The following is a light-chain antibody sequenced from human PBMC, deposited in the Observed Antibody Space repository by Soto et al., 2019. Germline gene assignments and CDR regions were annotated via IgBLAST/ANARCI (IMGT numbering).Light chain of an antibody. CDR1: ESINNY. V-gene: IGKV3-11*01. CDR3: QQRSDWPLS. CDR2: DAS. J-gene: IGKJ4*01. Sequence: EIVLTQSPASLYLSPGESATLSCTASESINNYLAWYQQKPGQAPRLLIYDASSRATAVPAMFIGSGSGTDFPLTISSLEPEDFAVYYCQQRSDWPLSFGGGTRWIS.